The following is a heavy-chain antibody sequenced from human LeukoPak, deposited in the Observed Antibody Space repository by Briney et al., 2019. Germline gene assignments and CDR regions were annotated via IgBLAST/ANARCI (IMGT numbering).Heavy chain of an antibody. CDR3: ARDGFTIFGVVIIRDYYYYMDV. V-gene: IGHV1-18*01. Sequence: ASVKVSCKASGYTFTSYGISWVRQAPGQGLEWMGWISAYNGNTNYAQKLQGRVTMTTDTTTSTDYMELRSLRSDDTAVYYCARDGFTIFGVVIIRDYYYYMDVWGKGTTVTVSS. J-gene: IGHJ6*03. D-gene: IGHD3-3*01. CDR2: ISAYNGNT. CDR1: GYTFTSYG.